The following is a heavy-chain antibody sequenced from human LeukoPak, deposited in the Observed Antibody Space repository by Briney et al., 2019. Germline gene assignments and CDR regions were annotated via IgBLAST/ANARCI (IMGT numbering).Heavy chain of an antibody. CDR2: ISGSGGST. J-gene: IGHJ4*02. V-gene: IGHV3-23*01. CDR1: GFTFSSYA. Sequence: PGGSLRLSCAASGFTFSSYAMSWVRQAPGKGLEWVSAISGSGGSTYYADSVKGRFTISRDNSKNTLYLQMNSLRAEDTAVYYRARGVPMIVVVTRKGYDYWGQGTLVTVSS. D-gene: IGHD3-22*01. CDR3: ARGVPMIVVVTRKGYDY.